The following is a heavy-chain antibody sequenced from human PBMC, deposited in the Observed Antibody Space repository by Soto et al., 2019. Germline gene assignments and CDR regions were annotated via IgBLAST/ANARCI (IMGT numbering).Heavy chain of an antibody. D-gene: IGHD6-19*01. Sequence: PGGSLRLSCAASGFTFSSYGMHWVRQAPGKGLEWVAVISYDGSNKYYADSVKGRFTISRDNSKNTLYLQMNSLRAEDTAVYYCAKDLGEMWLAPVFDPWGQGTLVTVSS. J-gene: IGHJ5*02. V-gene: IGHV3-30*18. CDR3: AKDLGEMWLAPVFDP. CDR1: GFTFSSYG. CDR2: ISYDGSNK.